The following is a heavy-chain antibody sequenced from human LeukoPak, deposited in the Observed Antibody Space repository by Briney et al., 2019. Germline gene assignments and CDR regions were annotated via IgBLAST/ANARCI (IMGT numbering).Heavy chain of an antibody. CDR2: ISYDGSNK. D-gene: IGHD3-10*01. CDR1: GFTFSSYA. V-gene: IGHV3-30-3*01. J-gene: IGHJ3*02. CDR3: AKEGYYGHDAFDI. Sequence: GGSLRLSCAASGFTFSSYAMHWVRQAPGKGLEWVAVISYDGSNKYYADSVKGRFTISRDNSKNTLYLQMNSLRAEDTAVYYCAKEGYYGHDAFDIWGQGTMVTVSS.